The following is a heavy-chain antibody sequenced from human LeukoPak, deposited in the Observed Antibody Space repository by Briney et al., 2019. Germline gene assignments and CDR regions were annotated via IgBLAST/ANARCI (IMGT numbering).Heavy chain of an antibody. D-gene: IGHD4-17*01. Sequence: GASVKVSCKASGYTFTSYAMHWVRQAPGQRLEWMGWINAGNGNTKYSQEFQGRVTITRDTSASTAYMELSSLRSEDMAVYYCARGDYGDLPTIDYWGQGTLVTVSS. CDR2: INAGNGNT. CDR1: GYTFTSYA. V-gene: IGHV1-3*03. CDR3: ARGDYGDLPTIDY. J-gene: IGHJ4*02.